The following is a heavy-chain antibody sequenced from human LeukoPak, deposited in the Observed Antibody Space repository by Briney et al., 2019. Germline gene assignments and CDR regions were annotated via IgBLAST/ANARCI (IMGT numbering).Heavy chain of an antibody. Sequence: SETLSLTCTVSGGSISSSSYYWGWIRQPPGKGLEWIGSIYYSGSTYYNPSLKSRVTISVDTSKNQFSLKLSSVTAADTAVYYCARPTWGFSSSWTYQYYYYMDVWGKGTTVTVSS. CDR2: IYYSGST. D-gene: IGHD6-13*01. J-gene: IGHJ6*03. CDR3: ARPTWGFSSSWTYQYYYYMDV. V-gene: IGHV4-39*07. CDR1: GGSISSSSYY.